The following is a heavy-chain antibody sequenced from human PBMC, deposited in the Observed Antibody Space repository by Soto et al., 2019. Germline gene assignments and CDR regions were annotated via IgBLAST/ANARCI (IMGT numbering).Heavy chain of an antibody. J-gene: IGHJ4*02. CDR1: GYTFTSYY. CDR2: SHVGPDTT. V-gene: IGHV1-46*01. Sequence: QVQLEQSGAEVKKPGASMKVSCQASGYTFTSYYIHWVRQAPGQGLEWMGVSHVGPDTTMYAQKFQGRVTMIRDTSTSTVYMELSSLISEDTAVYFCARESSGTQYFDYWGQGTLVTVSS. CDR3: ARESSGTQYFDY. D-gene: IGHD6-19*01.